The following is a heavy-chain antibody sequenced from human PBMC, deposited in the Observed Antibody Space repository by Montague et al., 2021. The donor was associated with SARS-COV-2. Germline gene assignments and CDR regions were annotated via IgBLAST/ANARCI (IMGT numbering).Heavy chain of an antibody. Sequence: SETLSLTCAVYGGSFSGYYWSWIRQPPGKGLEWIGETNHSGSTNYNPSLKSRVTISMDTSKNQFSLKLSSVTAADTAVYYCARGVRQLGVRYYYYIDVWDKGTTVTVSS. V-gene: IGHV4-34*01. CDR2: TNHSGST. CDR3: ARGVRQLGVRYYYYIDV. D-gene: IGHD6-6*01. CDR1: GGSFSGYY. J-gene: IGHJ6*03.